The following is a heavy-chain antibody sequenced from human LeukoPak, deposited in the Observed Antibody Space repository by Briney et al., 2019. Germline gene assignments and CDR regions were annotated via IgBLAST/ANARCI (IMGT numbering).Heavy chain of an antibody. CDR2: IKQDGSEK. Sequence: PGGSLRLSCAASGFTFSSYWMSWVRQAPGKGLEWVANIKQDGSEKYYVDSVKGRFTISRDNAKNSLYLQMNSLRAEDTAVYYCARAGQFYYYYYYMDVWGKGTTVTVSS. CDR1: GFTFSSYW. CDR3: ARAGQFYYYYYYMDV. V-gene: IGHV3-7*04. J-gene: IGHJ6*03.